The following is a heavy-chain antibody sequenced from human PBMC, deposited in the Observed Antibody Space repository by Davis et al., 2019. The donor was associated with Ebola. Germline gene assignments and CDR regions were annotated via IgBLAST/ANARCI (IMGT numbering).Heavy chain of an antibody. Sequence: GESLKISCAASGFTFSSYWMSWVRQAPGKGLEWVANIKQDGSEKYYVDSVKGRFTISRDNAENRVYLLMNNLRAEDTAVYYCARAGDYRFSYWGQGTLVTVSS. J-gene: IGHJ4*02. V-gene: IGHV3-7*01. CDR2: IKQDGSEK. CDR3: ARAGDYRFSY. CDR1: GFTFSSYW. D-gene: IGHD4-17*01.